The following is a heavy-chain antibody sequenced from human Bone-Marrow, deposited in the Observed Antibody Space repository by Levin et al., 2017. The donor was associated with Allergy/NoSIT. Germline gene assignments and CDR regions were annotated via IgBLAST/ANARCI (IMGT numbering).Heavy chain of an antibody. CDR3: ARDPEQWLVQVRYFDF. J-gene: IGHJ4*03. CDR2: IWYDGRNK. D-gene: IGHD6-19*01. Sequence: GGSLRLSCAASGFTFSLYGMNWVRQAPGKGLEWVAVIWYDGRNKFYADSVKGRFTISRDNTKNTVSLQMNSLRVEDTAVYYCARDPEQWLVQVRYFDFGGPGAQVTVSS. CDR1: GFTFSLYG. V-gene: IGHV3-33*01.